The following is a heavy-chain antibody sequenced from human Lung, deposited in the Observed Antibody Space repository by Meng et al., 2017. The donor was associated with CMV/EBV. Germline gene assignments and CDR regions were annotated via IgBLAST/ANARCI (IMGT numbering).Heavy chain of an antibody. J-gene: IGHJ6*02. D-gene: IGHD3-3*01. V-gene: IGHV1-69*10. CDR2: INPILSMA. Sequence: SVKXSCXAPGGTFDNYAISWVRQAPGQGLEWMGGINPILSMATYPQRFQGRVTITADKSTTTAYMELSSLRSEDTALYYCARDFKTRRGIFGTVSGGYYGMDAWXQGTTVTVSS. CDR3: ARDFKTRRGIFGTVSGGYYGMDA. CDR1: GGTFDNYA.